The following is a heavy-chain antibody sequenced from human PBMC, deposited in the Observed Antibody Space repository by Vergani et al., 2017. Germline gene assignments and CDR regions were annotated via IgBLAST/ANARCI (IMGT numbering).Heavy chain of an antibody. CDR2: ISYDGSNK. V-gene: IGHV3-30-3*01. D-gene: IGHD3-10*01. CDR1: GFTFSSYA. Sequence: QVQLVESGGGVVQPGRSLRLSCAASGFTFSSYAMHWVRQAPGKGLEWVAVISYDGSNKYYADSVKGRFTISRDNSKNTLYLQMNSLRAEDTAVYYCASGVRPFDYWGQGTLVTVSS. CDR3: ASGVRPFDY. J-gene: IGHJ4*02.